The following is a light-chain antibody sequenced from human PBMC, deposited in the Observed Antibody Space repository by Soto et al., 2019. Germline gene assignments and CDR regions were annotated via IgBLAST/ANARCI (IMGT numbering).Light chain of an antibody. CDR3: QHYNSYSEA. J-gene: IGKJ1*01. V-gene: IGKV1-39*01. Sequence: DIQMTQSPSSLSASVGGRVTSTCRASQSISNYLNWYQQKPGKAPKLLIYAASSLQSGVPSRFSGSGSGTDFSLTISSLQPEDFSTYYCQHYNSYSEAFGQGTKGDIK. CDR2: AAS. CDR1: QSISNY.